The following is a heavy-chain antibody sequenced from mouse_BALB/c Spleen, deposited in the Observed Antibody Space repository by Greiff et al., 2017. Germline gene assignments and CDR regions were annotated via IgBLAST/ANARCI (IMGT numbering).Heavy chain of an antibody. J-gene: IGHJ4*01. D-gene: IGHD2-1*01. Sequence: EVMLVESGGGLVKPGGSLKLSCAASGFTFSSYAMSWVRQSPEKRLEWVAEISSGGSYTYYPDTVTGRFTITRDNAKTTLYLEMSSLRSEDTAMYYCAREDGNYAMDYWGQRTSVTVSS. CDR1: GFTFSSYA. CDR3: AREDGNYAMDY. CDR2: ISSGGSYT. V-gene: IGHV5-9-4*01.